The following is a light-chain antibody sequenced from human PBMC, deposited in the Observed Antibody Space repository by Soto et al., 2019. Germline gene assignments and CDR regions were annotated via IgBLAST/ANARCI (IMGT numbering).Light chain of an antibody. J-gene: IGKJ1*01. Sequence: IGMTQSPATLSVSQGERATLSFRASQSVSSYLAWYQQKPGQAPRLLIYGASNRATGIPDRFSGSGSGTDFTLTISRLEPEDFAVYYCQQYGSSGTFGQGTNVDI. CDR1: QSVSSY. CDR2: GAS. V-gene: IGKV3-20*01. CDR3: QQYGSSGT.